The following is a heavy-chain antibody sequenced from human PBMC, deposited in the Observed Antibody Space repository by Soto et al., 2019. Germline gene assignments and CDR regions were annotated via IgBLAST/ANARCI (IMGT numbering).Heavy chain of an antibody. CDR3: ARGRAAVAGTFDP. J-gene: IGHJ5*02. CDR1: GFTFRSFG. V-gene: IGHV3-33*01. Sequence: QEQLVESGGGVVQPGRSLRLSCEASGFTFRSFGMQWVRQAPGKGLEWVAIVWYDGNNKYYADSVKGRFTISRDNSKNIMYLQMSSLRAEDTAVYYCARGRAAVAGTFDPWGQGTLVTVSS. D-gene: IGHD6-19*01. CDR2: VWYDGNNK.